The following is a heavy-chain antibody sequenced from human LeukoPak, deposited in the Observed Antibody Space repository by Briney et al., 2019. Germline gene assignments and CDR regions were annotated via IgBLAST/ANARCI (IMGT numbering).Heavy chain of an antibody. CDR2: ISAYNGNT. Sequence: ASVKVSCKASGYTFTSYGISWVRRAPGQGLEWMGWISAYNGNTNYAQKLQGRVTMTTDTSTSTAYMELRSLRSDDTAVYYCARSSWHDPAEDYWGQGTLVTVSS. CDR1: GYTFTSYG. CDR3: ARSSWHDPAEDY. D-gene: IGHD6-13*01. J-gene: IGHJ4*02. V-gene: IGHV1-18*01.